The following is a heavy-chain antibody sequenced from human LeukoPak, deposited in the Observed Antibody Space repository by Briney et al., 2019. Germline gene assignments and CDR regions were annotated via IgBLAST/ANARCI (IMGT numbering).Heavy chain of an antibody. D-gene: IGHD3-10*01. V-gene: IGHV3-23*01. CDR2: IRGSGGST. J-gene: IGHJ6*02. CDR3: ARGPYYGSGSHFSYYGMDV. Sequence: PGGSLRLSCAASGFTFSSYDMSWVRQAPGKGLEWVSGIRGSGGSTYHADSVKGRFTVSRDNSKNTVFVEMNSLRAEDTCMYYCARGPYYGSGSHFSYYGMDVWGQGTTVTVSS. CDR1: GFTFSSYD.